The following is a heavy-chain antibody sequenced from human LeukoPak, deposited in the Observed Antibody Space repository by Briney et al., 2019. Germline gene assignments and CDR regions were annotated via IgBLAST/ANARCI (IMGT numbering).Heavy chain of an antibody. CDR1: GFTFSSYA. CDR2: INHSGST. D-gene: IGHD3-22*01. CDR3: ARRCTTYYYDSSGFPILTHDAFDI. V-gene: IGHV4-34*01. Sequence: GSLRLSCAASGFTFSSYAMSWVRQAPGKGLEWIGEINHSGSTNYNPSLKSRVTISVDTSKNQFSLKLSSVTAADTAVYYCARRCTTYYYDSSGFPILTHDAFDIWGQGTMVTVSS. J-gene: IGHJ3*02.